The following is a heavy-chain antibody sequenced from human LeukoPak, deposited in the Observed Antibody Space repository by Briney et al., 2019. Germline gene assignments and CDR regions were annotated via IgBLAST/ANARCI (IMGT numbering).Heavy chain of an antibody. V-gene: IGHV3-23*01. D-gene: IGHD3-10*01. CDR1: GFTFSSHF. J-gene: IGHJ4*02. CDR3: AKRSRPGSGSYHFDY. Sequence: PGGSLRLSCAASGFTFSSHFLSWVRQAPGKGLQWVSAIRASDFTTHYADSVEGRFTISTDDSKDTLYLQMNSLRAEDTAVYYCAKRSRPGSGSYHFDYWGQGTLVTVSS. CDR2: IRASDFTT.